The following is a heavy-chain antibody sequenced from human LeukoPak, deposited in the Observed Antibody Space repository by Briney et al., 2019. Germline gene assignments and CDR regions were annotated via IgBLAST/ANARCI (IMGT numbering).Heavy chain of an antibody. V-gene: IGHV4-4*07. J-gene: IGHJ5*02. Sequence: SETLSLTCTVSGGAISYYYWNWIRQPAGKGLEWIGRISGSGITTYNPSLKSRLSISIDTSKNQFSLKLMSVTAADTAVYYCARDSGTTGEVKFDPWGQGTLVTVSS. D-gene: IGHD3-10*01. CDR2: ISGSGIT. CDR3: ARDSGTTGEVKFDP. CDR1: GGAISYYY.